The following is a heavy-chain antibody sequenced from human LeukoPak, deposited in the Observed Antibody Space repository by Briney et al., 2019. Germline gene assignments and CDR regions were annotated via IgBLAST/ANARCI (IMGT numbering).Heavy chain of an antibody. J-gene: IGHJ4*02. CDR2: IIPILGIA. CDR1: GGTFSSYA. D-gene: IGHD3-22*01. Sequence: ASVKVSCKASGGTFSSYAISWVRQAPGQGLEWMGRIIPILGIANYAQKFQGRVTITADKSTSTAYMELSILRSEDTAVYYCASGGGSYDSSGYPLDWGQGTLVTVSS. V-gene: IGHV1-69*04. CDR3: ASGGGSYDSSGYPLD.